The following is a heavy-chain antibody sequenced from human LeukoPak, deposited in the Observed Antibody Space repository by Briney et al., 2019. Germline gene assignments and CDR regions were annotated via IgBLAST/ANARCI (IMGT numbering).Heavy chain of an antibody. CDR2: IYPGDSDS. D-gene: IGHD3-16*01. CDR3: ECLTFGGVTFGAFDI. CDR1: GYTFISYW. V-gene: IGHV5-51*01. Sequence: AKSRKIPCMCPGYTFISYWIGGLGHMPGKGLEWMGIIYPGDSDSGNSPSIQAQVTISADKYISTTYLQWSSLKASDTAIYYCECLTFGGVTFGAFDIWGQGTLVTVSS. J-gene: IGHJ3*02.